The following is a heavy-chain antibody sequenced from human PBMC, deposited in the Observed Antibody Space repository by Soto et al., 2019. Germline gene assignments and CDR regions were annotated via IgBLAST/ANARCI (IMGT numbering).Heavy chain of an antibody. J-gene: IGHJ4*02. V-gene: IGHV4-4*02. CDR2: IYHTGST. D-gene: IGHD2-15*01. Sequence: QVQLQESGPRLVKPSGTLSLTCAVSGASISSTNWWTWVRQPPGKGLEWIGEIYHTGSTKYNPSLKSRVTISLDKSNNQFPLNLSSVTAADTAVYYCATLPPRIVVVVLPIPTWGQGTLVTVSS. CDR1: GASISSTNW. CDR3: ATLPPRIVVVVLPIPT.